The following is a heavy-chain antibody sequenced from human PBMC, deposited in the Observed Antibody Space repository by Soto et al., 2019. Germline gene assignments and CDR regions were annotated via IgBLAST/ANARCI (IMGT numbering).Heavy chain of an antibody. Sequence: WETLSLTCIVSGGSISGYYWSCIRQPAWKELEGIGRIYSDGTTNYNPSLKGRGTMSVDTSKKQISLKLTSVTAEDTAMYYCARDRGYRSGSFGSWGQGVLVTVSS. J-gene: IGHJ5*02. CDR3: ARDRGYRSGSFGS. V-gene: IGHV4-4*07. CDR2: IYSDGTT. CDR1: GGSISGYY. D-gene: IGHD5-18*01.